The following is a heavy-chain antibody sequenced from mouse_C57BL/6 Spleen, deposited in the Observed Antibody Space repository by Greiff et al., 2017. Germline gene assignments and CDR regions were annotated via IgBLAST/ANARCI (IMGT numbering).Heavy chain of an antibody. D-gene: IGHD2-1*01. CDR1: GYTFTDYY. Sequence: VQLQQSGPELVKPGASVKISCKASGYTFTDYYMNWVKQSHGKSLEWIGDINPNNGGTSYNQKFKGKATLTVDKSSSTAYMELRSLTSEDSAVYYCARKLPLDYWGQGTTLTVSS. CDR2: INPNNGGT. CDR3: ARKLPLDY. V-gene: IGHV1-26*01. J-gene: IGHJ2*01.